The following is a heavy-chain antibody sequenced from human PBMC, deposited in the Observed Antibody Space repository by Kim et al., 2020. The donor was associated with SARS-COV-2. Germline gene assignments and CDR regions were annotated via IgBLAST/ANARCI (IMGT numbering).Heavy chain of an antibody. CDR3: ARTYYYGSGSYGVDDY. D-gene: IGHD3-10*01. J-gene: IGHJ4*02. V-gene: IGHV1-69*01. Sequence: KFQGRVTITADESTSTAYMELSSLRSEDTAVYYCARTYYYGSGSYGVDDYWGQGTLVTVSS.